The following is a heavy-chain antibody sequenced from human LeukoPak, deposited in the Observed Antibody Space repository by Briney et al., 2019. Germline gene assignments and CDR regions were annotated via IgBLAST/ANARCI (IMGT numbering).Heavy chain of an antibody. V-gene: IGHV4-39*07. J-gene: IGHJ5*02. CDR2: IYYTGST. D-gene: IGHD3-3*01. CDR3: ARAHITIFGVVSWFDP. CDR1: GDSISSSSYY. Sequence: SETLSLTCSVSGDSISSSSYYWGWIRQPPGKGLEWNANIYYTGSTYYNPSLKSRVAISVDTSKNQFSLRLTSVTAAYTAVYYCARAHITIFGVVSWFDPWGQGTLVTVSS.